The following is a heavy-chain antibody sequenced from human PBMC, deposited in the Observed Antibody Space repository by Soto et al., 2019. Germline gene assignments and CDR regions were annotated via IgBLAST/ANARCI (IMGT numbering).Heavy chain of an antibody. CDR3: AIDSGSVDSGLAGLDGFDL. J-gene: IGHJ3*01. Sequence: EVNLVESGGGLVQPGESLRLSCAGAGFIFSSYEMNWVRQAPGKGLEWVSYISGSGTTVDYADAVKGRFTVSRDNARKSLYLQLNSLRAEDTGVYYCAIDSGSVDSGLAGLDGFDLWGQGTTVTVSA. D-gene: IGHD6-19*01. CDR2: ISGSGTTV. V-gene: IGHV3-48*03. CDR1: GFIFSSYE.